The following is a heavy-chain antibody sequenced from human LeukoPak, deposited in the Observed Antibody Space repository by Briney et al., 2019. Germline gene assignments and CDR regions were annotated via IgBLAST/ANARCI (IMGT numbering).Heavy chain of an antibody. J-gene: IGHJ6*03. CDR3: ARPRYSGSYEDYMDV. V-gene: IGHV4-39*01. Sequence: SETLSLTCTVSGGSISSSSYYWGWIRQPPGKGLEWIGIIYYGGSTYYNPSLKSRVTISVDTSKNQFSLKLSSVTAADTAVYYCARPRYSGSYEDYMDVWGKGTTVTVSS. CDR1: GGSISSSSYY. CDR2: IYYGGST. D-gene: IGHD1-26*01.